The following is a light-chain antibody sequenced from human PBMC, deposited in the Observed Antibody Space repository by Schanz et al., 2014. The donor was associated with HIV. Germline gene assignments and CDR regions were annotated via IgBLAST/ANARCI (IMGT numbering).Light chain of an antibody. CDR1: QSISSSS. J-gene: IGKJ3*01. CDR3: QQYGSSPIT. Sequence: EIVLTQSPGTLSLSPGERATLSCRASQSISSSSLAWYQQKPGQAPRLLMYGASSRATGTPDRFSGSGSGTDFTLTISRLEPEDFAVYYCQQYGSSPITFGPGTKVDIK. V-gene: IGKV3-20*01. CDR2: GAS.